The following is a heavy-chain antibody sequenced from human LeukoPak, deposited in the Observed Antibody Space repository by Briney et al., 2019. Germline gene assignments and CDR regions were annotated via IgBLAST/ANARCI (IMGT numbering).Heavy chain of an antibody. J-gene: IGHJ4*02. D-gene: IGHD6-19*01. Sequence: GGSLRLSCAASGFTFSSYVMSWVRQAPGKGLEWVSAISGSGGSTYYADSVKGRFTISRDNSKNTLYLQMSSLRAADTAVYYCAKDPIVAVAGTPFDYWGQGTLVTVSS. V-gene: IGHV3-23*01. CDR2: ISGSGGST. CDR1: GFTFSSYV. CDR3: AKDPIVAVAGTPFDY.